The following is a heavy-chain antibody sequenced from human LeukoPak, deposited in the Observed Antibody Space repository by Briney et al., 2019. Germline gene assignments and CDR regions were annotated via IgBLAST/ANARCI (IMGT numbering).Heavy chain of an antibody. CDR3: ARQRSRGGQNNWFDP. Sequence: ASVKVSCKASGYTFTSYGISWARQAPGQGLEWMGWISAYNGNTNYARKLQGRVTMTTDTSTSTAYMELRSLRPGDTAVYYCARQRSRGGQNNWFDPWGQGTLVTVSS. CDR1: GYTFTSYG. CDR2: ISAYNGNT. J-gene: IGHJ5*02. V-gene: IGHV1-18*01. D-gene: IGHD2-2*01.